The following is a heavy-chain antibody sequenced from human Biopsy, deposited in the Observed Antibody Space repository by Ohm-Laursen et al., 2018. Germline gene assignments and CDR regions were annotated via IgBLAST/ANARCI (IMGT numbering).Heavy chain of an antibody. Sequence: GSLRLSCAASGFTFSDYHMRWIRQAPGGGLEWVSYFSGGGTIYYGDSMKGRVTISRDNAKNSLYLQMHSLRAEDTAVYYCARDTRWSPYSMDVWGQGTTVTVSS. J-gene: IGHJ6*02. CDR2: FSGGGTI. D-gene: IGHD4-23*01. CDR1: GFTFSDYH. V-gene: IGHV3-11*01. CDR3: ARDTRWSPYSMDV.